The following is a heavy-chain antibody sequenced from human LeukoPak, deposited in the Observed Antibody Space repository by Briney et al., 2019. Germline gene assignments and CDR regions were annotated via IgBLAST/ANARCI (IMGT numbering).Heavy chain of an antibody. D-gene: IGHD6-13*01. V-gene: IGHV3-48*01. J-gene: IGHJ4*02. Sequence: GGSLRLSCAASGFTFSSYSMNWVRQAPGKGLEWLSYITGGSSTITYYADSVKGRFTISRDNAKNSLDLQMNSLRAEDTAVYYCAREGYSSSWYEVLVGYFDYWGQGTLVTVSS. CDR2: ITGGSSTIT. CDR1: GFTFSSYS. CDR3: AREGYSSSWYEVLVGYFDY.